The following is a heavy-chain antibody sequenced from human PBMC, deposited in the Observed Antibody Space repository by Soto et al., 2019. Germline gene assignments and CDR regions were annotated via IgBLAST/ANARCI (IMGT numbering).Heavy chain of an antibody. Sequence: HPGGSLRLSCAASGFTFSSYAMSWVRQAPGKGLEWVSAISGSGGSTYYADSVKGRFTISRDNSKNTLYLQMNSLRAEDTAVYYCRHYDFWSGYYYNWFDPWGQGTLVTVSS. V-gene: IGHV3-23*01. J-gene: IGHJ5*02. CDR1: GFTFSSYA. CDR3: RHYDFWSGYYYNWFDP. D-gene: IGHD3-3*01. CDR2: ISGSGGST.